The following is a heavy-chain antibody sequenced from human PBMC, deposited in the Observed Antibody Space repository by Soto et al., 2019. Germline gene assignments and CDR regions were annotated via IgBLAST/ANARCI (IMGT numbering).Heavy chain of an antibody. CDR2: ISYDGSNK. CDR3: AKDRRNYDSSGYYYGYYYGMDV. D-gene: IGHD3-22*01. Sequence: GGSLRLSCAASGFTFSSYGMHWVRQAPGKGLEWVAVISYDGSNKYYADSVKGRFTISRDNSKNTLYLQMNSLRAEDTAVYYCAKDRRNYDSSGYYYGYYYGMDVWGQGTTVTVSS. V-gene: IGHV3-30*18. CDR1: GFTFSSYG. J-gene: IGHJ6*02.